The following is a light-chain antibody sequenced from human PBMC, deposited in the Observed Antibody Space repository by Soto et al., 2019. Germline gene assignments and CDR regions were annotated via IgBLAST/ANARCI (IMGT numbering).Light chain of an antibody. V-gene: IGKV1D-12*01. CDR1: QDIAGY. J-gene: IGKJ5*01. Sequence: DIQVTQSPSSVSGSVGDRVTITFLASQDIAGYLAWYQHKPGRTPELLIHGASRLQSGVPARFSGSGSGTDFTLSINSLQPEDFATYYCQQAYSFPITFG. CDR2: GAS. CDR3: QQAYSFPIT.